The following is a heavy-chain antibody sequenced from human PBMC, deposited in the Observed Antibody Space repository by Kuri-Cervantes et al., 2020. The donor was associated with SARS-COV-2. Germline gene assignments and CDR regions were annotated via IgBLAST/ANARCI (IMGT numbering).Heavy chain of an antibody. CDR2: INHSGST. CDR3: ARVRWEFWSGYSYYFDY. CDR1: GGSFSGYY. J-gene: IGHJ4*02. D-gene: IGHD3-3*01. V-gene: IGHV4-34*01. Sequence: ESLKISCAVYGGSFSGYYWSWIRQPPGKGLEWIGEINHSGSTNYNPSLKSRVTITVDTSKNQFSLKLSSVTAADTAVYYCARVRWEFWSGYSYYFDYWGQGTLVTVSS.